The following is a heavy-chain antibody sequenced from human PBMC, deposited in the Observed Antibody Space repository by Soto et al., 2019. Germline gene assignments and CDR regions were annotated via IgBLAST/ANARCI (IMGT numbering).Heavy chain of an antibody. CDR3: TARAGIDY. D-gene: IGHD1-1*01. CDR2: IRTKTNNYAT. Sequence: PGGSLRLSCAASGFTFSGSGIHWVRQASGKGLEWVGRIRTKTNNYATAYAASVKGRFTISRDDSKNMAYLQMNSLKTEDTAVYYCTARAGIDYWGQGTLVTVSS. V-gene: IGHV3-73*01. J-gene: IGHJ4*02. CDR1: GFTFSGSG.